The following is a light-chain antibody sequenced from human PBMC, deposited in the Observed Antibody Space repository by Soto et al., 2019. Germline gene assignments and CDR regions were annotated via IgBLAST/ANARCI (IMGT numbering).Light chain of an antibody. J-gene: IGKJ4*01. CDR3: QQYYTYSPLT. V-gene: IGKV1-5*03. CDR2: EAS. Sequence: DIQMTQSPSTLSASVGDRVTITCRASQSIRSWLAWYQQKPGKAPNRLIYEASSLESGVPSRFSGSGSGTDFTLTISSLQPDDFATYYCQQYYTYSPLTFGGGTKVEIK. CDR1: QSIRSW.